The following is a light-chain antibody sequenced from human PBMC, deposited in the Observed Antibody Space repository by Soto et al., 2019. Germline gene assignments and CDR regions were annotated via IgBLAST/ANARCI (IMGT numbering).Light chain of an antibody. CDR3: GTWDTSMSAGV. Sequence: QSVLPQPPSVSAAPGHNVTISGSGNSSNIGDYYVSWYQQLPGTAPKLLIYDNHNRPSGIPDRFSGSKSGTSATLGITGLQHGDEADYYCGTWDTSMSAGVFGSGTKVTV. V-gene: IGLV1-51*01. CDR2: DNH. CDR1: SSNIGDYY. J-gene: IGLJ1*01.